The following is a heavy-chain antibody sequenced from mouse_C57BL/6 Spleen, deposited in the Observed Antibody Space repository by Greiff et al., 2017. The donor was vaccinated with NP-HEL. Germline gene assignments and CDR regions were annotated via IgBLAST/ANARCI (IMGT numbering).Heavy chain of an antibody. CDR3: ARATVVATREDY. CDR2: IDPEDGET. Sequence: EVQLKESGAELVKPGASVKLSCTASGFNIKDYYMHWVKQRTEQGLEWIGRIDPEDGETEYAPKFQGKATITADTSSNTAYLQLSSLTSEDTAVYYCARATVVATREDYWGQGTTLTVSS. V-gene: IGHV14-2*01. CDR1: GFNIKDYY. J-gene: IGHJ2*01. D-gene: IGHD1-1*01.